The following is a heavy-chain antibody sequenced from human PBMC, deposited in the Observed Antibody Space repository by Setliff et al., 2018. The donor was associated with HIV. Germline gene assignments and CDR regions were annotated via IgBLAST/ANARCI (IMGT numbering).Heavy chain of an antibody. Sequence: SETLSLTCTVSGGSISSHYWSWIRQPPGKGLEWVGLIYYSGSTYYKSSLKSRLTISVDTSKNQFSLKMSSVTAADTAVYYCARARGPEGYFDSWGQGTLVTVSS. CDR2: IYYSGST. J-gene: IGHJ4*02. D-gene: IGHD3-10*01. V-gene: IGHV4-59*11. CDR1: GGSISSHY. CDR3: ARARGPEGYFDS.